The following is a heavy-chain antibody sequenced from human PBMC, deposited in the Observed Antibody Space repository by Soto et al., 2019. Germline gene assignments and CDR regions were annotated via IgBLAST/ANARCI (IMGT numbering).Heavy chain of an antibody. Sequence: QVQLQESGPGLVKPSETLSLTCTVSGGSISSYYWSWIRRPPGKGLEWIGYIYYSGSTSYNPSLRSRXXIXVDXSKNQFSLKLSSVTAADTAVYYCARVYPIHYGMDVWGQGTTVTVSS. CDR3: ARVYPIHYGMDV. D-gene: IGHD3-16*02. CDR2: IYYSGST. V-gene: IGHV4-59*01. J-gene: IGHJ6*02. CDR1: GGSISSYY.